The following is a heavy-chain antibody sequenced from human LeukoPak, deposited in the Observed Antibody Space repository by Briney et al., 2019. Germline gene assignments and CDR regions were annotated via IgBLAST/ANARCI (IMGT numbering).Heavy chain of an antibody. Sequence: GGSLRLSCAASGFTFSSYAMHWVRQTPGKGLEWVAEISRDGSDELYADSVKGRITISRDNSKKTLYLQINSLRLEDTAVYYCARSGPVFDYWGQGTLVTVSS. J-gene: IGHJ4*02. CDR2: ISRDGSDE. CDR1: GFTFSSYA. D-gene: IGHD2-15*01. CDR3: ARSGPVFDY. V-gene: IGHV3-30*04.